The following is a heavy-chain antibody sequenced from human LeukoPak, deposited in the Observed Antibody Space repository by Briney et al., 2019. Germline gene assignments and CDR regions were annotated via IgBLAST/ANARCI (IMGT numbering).Heavy chain of an antibody. CDR2: ITGDGGGA. CDR1: GVTFDDYA. J-gene: IGHJ4*02. CDR3: AKDKYYGTGTYREPDY. Sequence: GGSLTLSCAASGVTFDDYAMHWVRQAPGKGVQCVSLITGDGGGAYHADSVKGRFTISRDNSKNSLYLQMNSLKTEDTALYFCAKDKYYGTGTYREPDYWGQGTLVTVSS. V-gene: IGHV3-43*02. D-gene: IGHD3-10*01.